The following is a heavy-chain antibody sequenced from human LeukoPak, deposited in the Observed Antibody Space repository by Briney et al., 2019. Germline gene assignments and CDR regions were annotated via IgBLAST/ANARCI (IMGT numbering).Heavy chain of an antibody. CDR3: ARSGYEIYYYYMDV. V-gene: IGHV4-59*01. J-gene: IGHJ6*03. CDR1: GGSISSYY. Sequence: SETLSLTCTVSGGSISSYYWSWIRQPPGKGLEWIGYIYYSGSTNYDPSLKSRVTISVDTSKNQFSLKLSSVTAADTAVYYCARSGYEIYYYYMDVWGKGTTVTVSS. D-gene: IGHD5-12*01. CDR2: IYYSGST.